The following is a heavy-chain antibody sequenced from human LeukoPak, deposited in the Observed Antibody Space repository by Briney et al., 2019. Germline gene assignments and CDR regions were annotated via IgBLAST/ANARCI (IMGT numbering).Heavy chain of an antibody. CDR3: ARDVIPIAAAGTPAFDI. D-gene: IGHD6-13*01. CDR2: ISAYNGNT. V-gene: IGHV1-18*01. J-gene: IGHJ3*02. CDR1: GYTFTSYG. Sequence: ASVKVSCKASGYTFTSYGISWVRQAPGQGLEWMRWISAYNGNTNYAQKLQGRVTMTTDTSTSTAYMELSSLRSEDTAVYYCARDVIPIAAAGTPAFDIWGQGTMVTVSS.